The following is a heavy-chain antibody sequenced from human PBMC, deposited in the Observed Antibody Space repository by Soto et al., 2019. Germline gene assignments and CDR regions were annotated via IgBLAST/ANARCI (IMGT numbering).Heavy chain of an antibody. J-gene: IGHJ6*02. CDR2: ISGSGGST. CDR1: GFTFSSYA. Sequence: PGGSLRLSCAASGFTFSSYAMSWVRQAPGKGLEWVSAISGSGGSTYYADSVKGRFTISRDNSKNTLYLQMNSLRAEDTAVYYCAKRSQGPRYSYGEPREKYYYYYGMDVWGQGTTVTVSS. CDR3: AKRSQGPRYSYGEPREKYYYYYGMDV. V-gene: IGHV3-23*01. D-gene: IGHD5-18*01.